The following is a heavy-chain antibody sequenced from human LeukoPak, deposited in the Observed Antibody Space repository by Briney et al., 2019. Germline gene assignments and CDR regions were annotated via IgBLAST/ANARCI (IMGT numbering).Heavy chain of an antibody. D-gene: IGHD1-26*01. J-gene: IGHJ3*02. CDR1: GFTLSDYL. V-gene: IGHV3-72*01. CDR3: ARGYDGSANDAFHI. Sequence: PGGSLRLSCAASGFTLSDYLMEWARQAPGKGLEWVGRTRNKAKSNSTEYAAYVKGRFIIPRDESKKSLYLQLNSLKPGVTARYYCARGYDGSANDAFHIWGQRTMVTVSS. CDR2: TRNKAKSNST.